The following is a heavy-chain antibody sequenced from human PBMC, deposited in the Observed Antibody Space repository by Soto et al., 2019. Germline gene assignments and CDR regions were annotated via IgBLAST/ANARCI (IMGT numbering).Heavy chain of an antibody. V-gene: IGHV3-11*06. D-gene: IGHD5-18*01. CDR1: GFTFSDYY. J-gene: IGHJ5*02. CDR2: ISSSSSYT. CDR3: ARETSGYSYGMFDP. Sequence: GGSLRLSCAASGFTFSDYYMSWIRQAPGKGLEWVSYISSSSSYTNYADSVKGRFTISRDNAKNSLYLQMNSLRAEDTAVYYCARETSGYSYGMFDPWGQGTLVTVSS.